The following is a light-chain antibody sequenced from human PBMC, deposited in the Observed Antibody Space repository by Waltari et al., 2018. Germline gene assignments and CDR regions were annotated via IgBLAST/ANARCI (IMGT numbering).Light chain of an antibody. CDR1: QSVLYNSNDKNY. V-gene: IGKV4-1*01. J-gene: IGKJ1*01. CDR2: WAS. Sequence: DIVMTQSPDSLAVSLGERATINCKSSQSVLYNSNDKNYLAWYQQNPGQPPKLLIYWASTRESGVPDRFSGSGSGTDFTLTISSLQAEDVAVYYCQQYYRSRTFGQGTKVEIK. CDR3: QQYYRSRT.